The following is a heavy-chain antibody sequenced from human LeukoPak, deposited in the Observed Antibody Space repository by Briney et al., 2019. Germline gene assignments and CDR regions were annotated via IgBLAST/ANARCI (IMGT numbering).Heavy chain of an antibody. Sequence: SVKVSCKASGGTFSSYAISWVRQAPGQGLEWMGGTIPIFGTANYAQKFQGRVTITADESTSTAYMELSSLRSEDTAVYYCALPLRPSHSGYGAWGQGTLVTVSS. V-gene: IGHV1-69*13. CDR1: GGTFSSYA. J-gene: IGHJ5*02. D-gene: IGHD5-12*01. CDR3: ALPLRPSHSGYGA. CDR2: TIPIFGTA.